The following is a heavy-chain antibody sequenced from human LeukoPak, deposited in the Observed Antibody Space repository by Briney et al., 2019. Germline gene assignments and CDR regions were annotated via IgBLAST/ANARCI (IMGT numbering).Heavy chain of an antibody. D-gene: IGHD3-16*01. CDR2: IYPGDSDT. V-gene: IGHV5-51*01. CDR1: GYSFTSYW. J-gene: IGHJ3*02. CDR3: ARHQITYRDAFDI. Sequence: GESLKISCKGSGYSFTSYWIGWVRQMPGKGLEWMGIIYPGDSDTRYSPSFQGQVTISADKSISTAYLQWSSLKASDTAMYYCARHQITYRDAFDIWGQGTMATVSS.